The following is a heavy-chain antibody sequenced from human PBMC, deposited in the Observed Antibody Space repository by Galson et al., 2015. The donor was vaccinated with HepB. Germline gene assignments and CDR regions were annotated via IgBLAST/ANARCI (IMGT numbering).Heavy chain of an antibody. CDR2: IIPIFGTA. V-gene: IGHV1-69*13. J-gene: IGHJ6*02. Sequence: QSGAEVKKPGSSVKVSCKASGGTFSSYAISWVRQAPGQGLKWMGGIIPIFGTANYAQKFQGRVTITADESTSTAYMELSSLRSEDTAVYYCARVLTMVRGVRHDYYYYGMDVWGQGTTVTVSS. CDR3: ARVLTMVRGVRHDYYYYGMDV. CDR1: GGTFSSYA. D-gene: IGHD3-10*01.